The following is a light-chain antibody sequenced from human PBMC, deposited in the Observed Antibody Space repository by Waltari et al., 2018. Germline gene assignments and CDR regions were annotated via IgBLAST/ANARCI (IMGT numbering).Light chain of an antibody. CDR3: CSYAGSTTFLYV. CDR1: SNDIVTYNL. V-gene: IGLV2-23*01. J-gene: IGLJ1*01. Sequence: QSALTQPASVSGSPGQSITISCTGSSNDIVTYNLVSWYQQHPGKAPKLMIYEGTERPSGVSNRFSGSKSGNTASLTISGLQAEDEADYYCCSYAGSTTFLYVFGTGTKVTVL. CDR2: EGT.